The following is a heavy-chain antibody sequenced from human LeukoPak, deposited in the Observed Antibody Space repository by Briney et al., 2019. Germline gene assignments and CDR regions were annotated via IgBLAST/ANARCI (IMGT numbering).Heavy chain of an antibody. CDR3: ARAGGWEEVLEYYFDY. CDR1: GFIFSSYG. CDR2: ISSTGSTI. V-gene: IGHV3-48*04. J-gene: IGHJ4*02. D-gene: IGHD1-26*01. Sequence: GGTLRLSCAASGFIFSSYGMSWVRQAPGKGLEWVSYISSTGSTIYYADSVKGRFTISRDNAKNSLYLQMNSLRAEDTAVYYCARAGGWEEVLEYYFDYWGQGTLVTVSS.